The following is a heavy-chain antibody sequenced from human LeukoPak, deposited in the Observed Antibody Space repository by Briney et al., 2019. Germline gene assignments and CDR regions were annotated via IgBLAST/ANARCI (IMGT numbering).Heavy chain of an antibody. D-gene: IGHD1-26*01. CDR3: ARVVYTGSLDY. CDR2: ISYDGGNK. Sequence: PGGSLRLSCAASGFTFSSYAMHWVRQVPGKGLEWVAAISYDGGNKYYADSVKGRFTISRDNSKNTLNLQMNSLRAEDTAVYYCARVVYTGSLDYWGQGTLVTVSS. J-gene: IGHJ4*02. CDR1: GFTFSSYA. V-gene: IGHV3-30*01.